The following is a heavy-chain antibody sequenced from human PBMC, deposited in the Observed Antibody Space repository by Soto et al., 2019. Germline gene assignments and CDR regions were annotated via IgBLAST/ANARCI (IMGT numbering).Heavy chain of an antibody. CDR3: ARKVLGSTSRPDYWYFDL. D-gene: IGHD3-16*01. J-gene: IGHJ2*01. CDR1: GFTFISYA. CDR2: ISGGGDRT. V-gene: IGHV3-23*01. Sequence: EVQLLESGGGLVHPGGSLRLSCVGSGFTFISYAMNWVRQAPGKGLEWVSGISGGGDRTFDADSVKGRFTISRDNSKNTVNLQMNSLRADDTAVYYCARKVLGSTSRPDYWYFDLWGRGTLVTVSS.